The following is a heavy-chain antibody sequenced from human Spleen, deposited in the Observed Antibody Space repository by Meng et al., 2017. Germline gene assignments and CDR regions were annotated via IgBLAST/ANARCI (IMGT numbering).Heavy chain of an antibody. CDR2: INPNSGGT. V-gene: IGHV1-2*02. CDR1: GYTFTAYY. Sequence: ASVKVSCKASGYTFTAYYMHWVRQAPGQGLEWMGWINPNSGGTYHAQKFQGRVTMTGDTSISTAYMELSSLRSDDTALYYCAKNWNYGTTFDYWGQGTLVTVSS. J-gene: IGHJ4*02. CDR3: AKNWNYGTTFDY. D-gene: IGHD1-7*01.